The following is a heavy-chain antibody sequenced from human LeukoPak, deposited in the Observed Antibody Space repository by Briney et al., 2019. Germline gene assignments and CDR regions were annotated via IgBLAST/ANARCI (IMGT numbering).Heavy chain of an antibody. J-gene: IGHJ4*02. Sequence: QPGGSLRLSCATSGFIFSHFGMHWVRQAPGKGLEWVAAIQSDGSQEYFADSVKGRSTISRDKSKSTMYLQIDTLRAEDTAVYYCARDSCLIKTFLDYWGQGTLVTVSS. CDR3: ARDSCLIKTFLDY. CDR2: IQSDGSQE. D-gene: IGHD3-10*01. CDR1: GFIFSHFG. V-gene: IGHV3-33*01.